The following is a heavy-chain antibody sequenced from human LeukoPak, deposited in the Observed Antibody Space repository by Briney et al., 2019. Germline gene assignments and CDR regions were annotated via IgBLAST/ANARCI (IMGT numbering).Heavy chain of an antibody. J-gene: IGHJ4*02. V-gene: IGHV4-39*01. CDR1: GGSISSSSYY. Sequence: SETLSLTCTVSGGSISSSSYYWGWIRQPPGKGLEWIGSIYYSGSIYYNPSLKSRVTISVDTSKNQFSLKLSSVTAADTAVYYCARRHYSGSYRNFDYWGQGTLVTVSS. CDR2: IYYSGSI. CDR3: ARRHYSGSYRNFDY. D-gene: IGHD1-26*01.